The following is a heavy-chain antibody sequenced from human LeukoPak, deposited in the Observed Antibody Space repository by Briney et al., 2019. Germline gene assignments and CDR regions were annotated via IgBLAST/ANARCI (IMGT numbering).Heavy chain of an antibody. Sequence: GGSLRLSCAASGFTFSSYGMSWVRQAPGKGLEWVSAISGSGGSTYYADSVKGRFTISRDNAKNSLYLQMNSLRAEDTAVYYCAAGYCTSTRCHANWSDPWGQGTLVTVSS. D-gene: IGHD2-2*01. J-gene: IGHJ5*02. V-gene: IGHV3-23*01. CDR2: ISGSGGST. CDR1: GFTFSSYG. CDR3: AAGYCTSTRCHANWSDP.